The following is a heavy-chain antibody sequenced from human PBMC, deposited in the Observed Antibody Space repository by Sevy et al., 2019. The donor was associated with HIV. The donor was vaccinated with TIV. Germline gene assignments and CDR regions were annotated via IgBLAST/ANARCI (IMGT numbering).Heavy chain of an antibody. D-gene: IGHD3-10*01. Sequence: GGSLRLSCAASGFTFSSYGMHWVRQAPGKGPEWVAVIWYDGSNKYYADSVKGRFNISRDKSKNTLYLQMNSLRAEDTAVYYCARDHGSGSYSYLCYGMDVWGQGTTVTVSS. CDR3: ARDHGSGSYSYLCYGMDV. V-gene: IGHV3-33*01. J-gene: IGHJ6*02. CDR1: GFTFSSYG. CDR2: IWYDGSNK.